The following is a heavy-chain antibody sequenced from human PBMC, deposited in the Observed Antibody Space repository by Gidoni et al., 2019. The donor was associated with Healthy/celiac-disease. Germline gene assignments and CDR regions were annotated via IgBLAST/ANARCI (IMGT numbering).Heavy chain of an antibody. CDR2: IKSKTDGGTT. V-gene: IGHV3-15*07. CDR3: TTANDIVLMVYKGSFDAFDI. CDR1: GFTFSNAC. D-gene: IGHD2-8*01. J-gene: IGHJ3*02. Sequence: EVQLVESGGGLVKPGGYLRLSCAASGFTFSNACMNWVCQAPGKGLGWVCRIKSKTDGGTTDYAAPVKGRFTISRDDSNNTLYLQMNSLKTEDTAVYYCTTANDIVLMVYKGSFDAFDIWGQGTMVTVSS.